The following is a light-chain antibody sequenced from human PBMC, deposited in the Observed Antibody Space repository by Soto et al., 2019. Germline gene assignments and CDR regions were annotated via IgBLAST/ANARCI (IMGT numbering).Light chain of an antibody. CDR2: AAS. CDR1: QSIATY. J-gene: IGKJ1*01. V-gene: IGKV1-39*01. CDR3: QQSYSILWT. Sequence: DIEMTQSPSSLSVSVGDSVTINSRTSQSIATYLNWYQQKPGKAPKMLSYAASSLQSGVPSRFSGSGSGTDFTLTITSLRPDDFATYYCQQSYSILWTFGQGTKVDI.